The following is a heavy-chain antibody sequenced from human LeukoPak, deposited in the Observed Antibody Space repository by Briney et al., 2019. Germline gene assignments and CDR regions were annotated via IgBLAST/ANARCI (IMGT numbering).Heavy chain of an antibody. CDR1: GFSLSSSGVG. CDR3: AHPLEVQWLVAFDS. Sequence: SGPTLVKPTQTLTLTCTFSGFSLSSSGVGVGWIRQPPGKALEWLALFYWNGDNRYSRSLKSRLAITKDTSKNQVVLTMTNMDPVDTATYYCAHPLEVQWLVAFDSWGQGTLVTVSS. CDR2: FYWNGDN. J-gene: IGHJ4*02. V-gene: IGHV2-5*01. D-gene: IGHD6-19*01.